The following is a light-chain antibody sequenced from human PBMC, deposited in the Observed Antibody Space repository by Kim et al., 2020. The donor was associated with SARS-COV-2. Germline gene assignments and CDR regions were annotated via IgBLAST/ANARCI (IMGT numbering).Light chain of an antibody. CDR1: KFGDKY. J-gene: IGLJ2*01. CDR2: QDS. Sequence: VSPGQTASFTCSGDKFGDKYACWYQQKPGQSPGLVIYQDSKRPSGIPERFSGSNSGNTATLTISGTQAMDEADYYCQAWDSSTVVFGGGTQLTVL. CDR3: QAWDSSTVV. V-gene: IGLV3-1*01.